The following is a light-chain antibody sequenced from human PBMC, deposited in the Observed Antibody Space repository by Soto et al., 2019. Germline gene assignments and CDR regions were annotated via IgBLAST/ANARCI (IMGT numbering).Light chain of an antibody. CDR2: LAS. CDR3: FQALCTPA. V-gene: IGKV2-28*01. CDR1: QSLLHSNGYKY. Sequence: DVVMTQSPLSLPVTPGEPASISCRSSQSLLHSNGYKYLDWYVQKPGQSPQILIYLASTQASGVPDTFSRSGSGTDFTLTISRVETEDVGVYYCFQALCTPAFGQGTKVDI. J-gene: IGKJ1*01.